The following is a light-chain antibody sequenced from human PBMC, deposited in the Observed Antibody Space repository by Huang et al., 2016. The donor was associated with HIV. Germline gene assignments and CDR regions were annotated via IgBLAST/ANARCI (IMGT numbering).Light chain of an antibody. J-gene: IGKJ1*01. CDR2: KAS. V-gene: IGKV1-5*03. Sequence: DIQMTQSPSTLSASVGDRVTITCRASQSINSWLAWYQQKPGKAPKLLIYKASSLESGVPSRFSGSGSVTEFTLTISSLQPDDFATYYCQQYYTSSWTFGQGTKVEIK. CDR1: QSINSW. CDR3: QQYYTSSWT.